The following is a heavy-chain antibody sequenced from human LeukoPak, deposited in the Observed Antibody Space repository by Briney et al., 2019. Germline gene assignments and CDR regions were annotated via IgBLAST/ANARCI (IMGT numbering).Heavy chain of an antibody. CDR2: IKQDGSEK. J-gene: IGHJ4*02. D-gene: IGHD1/OR15-1a*01. V-gene: IGHV3-7*01. Sequence: GGPRRLSCAAPGFTFISYWISWVRQAPGKGLEWVANIKQDGSEKYYVDSVKGRFTISRDNAKNSLYLQMNSLRAEDTAVYYCAGYTYNWNSVVDYWGQGTLVTVSS. CDR3: AGYTYNWNSVVDY. CDR1: GFTFISYW.